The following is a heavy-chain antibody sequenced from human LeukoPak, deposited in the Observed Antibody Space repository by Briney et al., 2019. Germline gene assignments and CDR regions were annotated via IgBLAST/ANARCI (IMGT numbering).Heavy chain of an antibody. CDR3: ARDPGHWFDP. CDR2: IIPIFGTA. V-gene: IGHV1-69*13. Sequence: ASVKVSCKASGYTFTSYYMHWVRQAPGQGLEWMGGIIPIFGTANYAQKFQGRVTITADESTSTAYMELSSLRSEDTAVYYCARDPGHWFDPWGQGTLVTVSS. CDR1: GYTFTSYY. J-gene: IGHJ5*02.